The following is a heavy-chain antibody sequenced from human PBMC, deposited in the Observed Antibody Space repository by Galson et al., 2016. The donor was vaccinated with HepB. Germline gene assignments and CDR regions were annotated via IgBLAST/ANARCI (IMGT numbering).Heavy chain of an antibody. J-gene: IGHJ4*02. CDR2: IVNIFGAP. Sequence: SVKVSCKASGGTFGSYSISWVRQAPGKGLEWMGRIVNIFGAPNYAHKLQGRITVTADRSTITLSMKLSSLRSEDTAVYYCATSYSGYEGEFHYRGQGTLVTVSS. V-gene: IGHV1-69*08. CDR1: GGTFGSYS. CDR3: ATSYSGYEGEFHY. D-gene: IGHD5-12*01.